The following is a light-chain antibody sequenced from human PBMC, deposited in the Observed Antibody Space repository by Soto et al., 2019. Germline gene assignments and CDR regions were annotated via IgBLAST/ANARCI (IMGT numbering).Light chain of an antibody. CDR1: QNISNW. Sequence: DIQMTQSPSTLSASVGDRVTITCRASQNISNWLAWYQQKPGKAPTLLIYKASNLQAGVPSRFSGSGSGTEFTLTMSSLQPGDFASYFCLHYSFYSRTFGQGTKVEIK. CDR3: LHYSFYSRT. CDR2: KAS. V-gene: IGKV1-5*03. J-gene: IGKJ1*01.